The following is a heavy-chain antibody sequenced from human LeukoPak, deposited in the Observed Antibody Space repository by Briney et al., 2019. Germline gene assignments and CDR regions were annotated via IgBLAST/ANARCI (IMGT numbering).Heavy chain of an antibody. CDR2: INHSGST. CDR3: ARARFSVPAANPNWFDP. V-gene: IGHV4-34*01. J-gene: IGHJ5*02. CDR1: GGSFSGYY. D-gene: IGHD2-2*01. Sequence: PSETLSLTCAVYGGSFSGYYWSCIRQHPGKGLEWIEEINHSGSTNYNPSLKSRVTISVDTSKNQFSLKLSSVTAADTAVYYCARARFSVPAANPNWFDPWGQGTLVTVSS.